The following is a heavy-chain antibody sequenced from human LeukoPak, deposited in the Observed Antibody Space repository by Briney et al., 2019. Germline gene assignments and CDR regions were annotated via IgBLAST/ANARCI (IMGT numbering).Heavy chain of an antibody. Sequence: GGSLRLSCAASRFTFSSYGMHWVRQAPGKGLEWVAYIQYDGSNEQYADSVKGRFSISRDNAKNSLCLQMNSLRAEDTAVYYCARDRFEDYGDTELSYWGQGTLVTVSS. D-gene: IGHD4-17*01. CDR3: ARDRFEDYGDTELSY. J-gene: IGHJ4*02. CDR1: RFTFSSYG. CDR2: IQYDGSNE. V-gene: IGHV3-30*02.